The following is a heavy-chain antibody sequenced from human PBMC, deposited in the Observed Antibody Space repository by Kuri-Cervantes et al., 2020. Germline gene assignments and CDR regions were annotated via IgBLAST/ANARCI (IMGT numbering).Heavy chain of an antibody. CDR2: ISAYNGNT. CDR1: GYTFTSYG. CDR3: ARYREPNDYGSN. Sequence: ASVKVSCKASGYTFTSYGISWVRQAPGQRLEGMGWISAYNGNTNYAQKPQGRDTMTTDTSTSTAYMELRSLRSDDTAVYYCARYREPNDYGSNWGQGTLVTVSS. J-gene: IGHJ4*02. V-gene: IGHV1-18*01. D-gene: IGHD4-23*01.